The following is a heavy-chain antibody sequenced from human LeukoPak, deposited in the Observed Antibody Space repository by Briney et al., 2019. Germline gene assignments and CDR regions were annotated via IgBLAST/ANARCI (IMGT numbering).Heavy chain of an antibody. CDR2: IYYSGTT. D-gene: IGHD3-22*01. Sequence: SETLSLTCTVSGGSISSYYWSWIRQPPAKGLEWIGYIYYSGTTNYNPSLKSRVTISVLTSKNQFSLKLSSVTAADTAVYYCARDSRPAHYYDSSGQDWYFDLWGRGTLVTVSS. CDR3: ARDSRPAHYYDSSGQDWYFDL. CDR1: GGSISSYY. J-gene: IGHJ2*01. V-gene: IGHV4-59*01.